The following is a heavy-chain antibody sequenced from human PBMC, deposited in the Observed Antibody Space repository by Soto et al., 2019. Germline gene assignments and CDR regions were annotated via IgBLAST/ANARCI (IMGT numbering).Heavy chain of an antibody. CDR3: ARDRVGYSYGFLGGMDV. V-gene: IGHV3-33*01. CDR2: IWYDGINK. J-gene: IGHJ6*02. Sequence: QVQLVESGGGVVQPGRSLRLSCAASGFTFSSYGMHWVRQAPVKGLERVAVIWYDGINKYYADYVKGRFTISRDNSKNSRYMQMNSLRAEDTAVYYCARDRVGYSYGFLGGMDVWGQGTTVTVSS. CDR1: GFTFSSYG. D-gene: IGHD5-18*01.